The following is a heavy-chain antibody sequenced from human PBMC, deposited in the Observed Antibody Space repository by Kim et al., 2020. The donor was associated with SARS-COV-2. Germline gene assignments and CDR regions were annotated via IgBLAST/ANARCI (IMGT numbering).Heavy chain of an antibody. J-gene: IGHJ6*02. V-gene: IGHV3-30*02. CDR3: AKRDSSSWYNYYYGMDV. D-gene: IGHD6-13*01. Sequence: VKGRFTISRDNSKNTLYLQMNSLRAEDTAVYYCAKRDSSSWYNYYYGMDVWGQGTTVTVSS.